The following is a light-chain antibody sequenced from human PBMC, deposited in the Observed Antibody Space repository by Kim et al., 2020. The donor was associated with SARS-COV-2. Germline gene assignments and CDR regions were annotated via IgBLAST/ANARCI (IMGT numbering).Light chain of an antibody. CDR1: QSISNY. J-gene: IGKJ1*01. CDR3: QQSYTTPWT. CDR2: AAS. V-gene: IGKV1-39*01. Sequence: DIQMTQSPSSLSASVGDRVTNTCRASQSISNYLNWYQHRPGKAPKLLIYAASSLQSGVPSGFSGSGSGTEFTLTISSLQPEDFATYYCQQSYTTPWTFGQGTKVDIK.